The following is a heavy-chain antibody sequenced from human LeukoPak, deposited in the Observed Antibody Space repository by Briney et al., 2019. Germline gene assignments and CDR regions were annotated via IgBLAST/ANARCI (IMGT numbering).Heavy chain of an antibody. Sequence: GASVKVSCKASGYTFTGYYMHWVRQAPGQGLEWMGWINPNSGSTNYAQKFQGWVTMTRDASISTAYMELSRLRSDDTAVYYCARESGDYYGSGRHFDYWGQGTLVTVSS. V-gene: IGHV1-2*04. D-gene: IGHD3-10*01. CDR1: GYTFTGYY. CDR2: INPNSGST. CDR3: ARESGDYYGSGRHFDY. J-gene: IGHJ4*02.